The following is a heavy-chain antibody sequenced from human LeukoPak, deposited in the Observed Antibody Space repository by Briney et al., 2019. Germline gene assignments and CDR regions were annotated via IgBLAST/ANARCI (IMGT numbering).Heavy chain of an antibody. D-gene: IGHD3-3*01. CDR2: IWYDGSNK. CDR1: GFTFSSYG. CDR3: ASQAIFGAAPSMDV. V-gene: IGHV3-33*01. J-gene: IGHJ6*02. Sequence: QPGRSLRLSCAASGFTFSSYGMHWVRQAPGKGLEWVAVIWYDGSNKYYADSVKGRFTISRDNSKNSLYLQMNSLRAEDTAVYYCASQAIFGAAPSMDVWGQGTTVTVSS.